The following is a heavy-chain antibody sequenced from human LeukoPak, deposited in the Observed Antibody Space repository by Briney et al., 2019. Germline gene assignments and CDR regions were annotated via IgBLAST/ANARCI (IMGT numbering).Heavy chain of an antibody. CDR3: ARALLWFGEPSHIDY. Sequence: GASVKVSRKASGYTFTSYGISWVRQAPGQGLEWMGWITAYNDNTNYAQKLQGRVTMTTDTSTSTAYMELRSLRSDDTAVCYCARALLWFGEPSHIDYWGQGTLVTASS. CDR1: GYTFTSYG. CDR2: ITAYNDNT. D-gene: IGHD3-10*01. V-gene: IGHV1-18*01. J-gene: IGHJ4*02.